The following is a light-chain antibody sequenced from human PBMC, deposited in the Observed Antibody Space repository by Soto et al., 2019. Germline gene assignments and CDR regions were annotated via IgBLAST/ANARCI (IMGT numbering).Light chain of an antibody. V-gene: IGLV2-14*03. CDR2: DVS. CDR3: NSYTSRSTFV. Sequence: QSALTQPASVSGSPGQSITISCAGTSSDVGGYISVSWYQHHPGKAPKLLIYDVSDRPSGVSNRFSGSKSGNTASLTISGLQAEDEADYYCNSYTSRSTFVFGPGTKLTVL. J-gene: IGLJ1*01. CDR1: SSDVGGYIS.